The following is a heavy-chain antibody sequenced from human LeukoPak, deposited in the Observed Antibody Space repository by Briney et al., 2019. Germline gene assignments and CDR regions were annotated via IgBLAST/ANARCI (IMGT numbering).Heavy chain of an antibody. J-gene: IGHJ4*02. CDR3: AKDSATYGRFDY. CDR1: GFTFSNYG. CDR2: ISGSGEST. V-gene: IGHV3-23*01. Sequence: PGGSLRLSCAASGFTFSNYGMSWVRQAPGRGLEWVSTISGSGESTYNADSVKGRFTISRDNSKNTVYLQLNSLRAEDTAVYLCAKDSATYGRFDYWGQGTLVTVSS. D-gene: IGHD3-10*01.